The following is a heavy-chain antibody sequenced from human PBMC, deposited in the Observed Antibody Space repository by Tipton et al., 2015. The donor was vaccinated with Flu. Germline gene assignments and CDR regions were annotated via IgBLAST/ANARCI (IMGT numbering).Heavy chain of an antibody. CDR1: GGSISNYY. J-gene: IGHJ4*02. Sequence: TLSLTCTASGGSISNYYWNWIRQPPGKGLEWIGYIYSSGSTNFNPSLKSRVTISVDTSKNQFSLKLNSVTAADTALYYCARHSSSLGRPVDCWGERTLVTVSS. V-gene: IGHV4-59*08. D-gene: IGHD6-6*01. CDR2: IYSSGST. CDR3: ARHSSSLGRPVDC.